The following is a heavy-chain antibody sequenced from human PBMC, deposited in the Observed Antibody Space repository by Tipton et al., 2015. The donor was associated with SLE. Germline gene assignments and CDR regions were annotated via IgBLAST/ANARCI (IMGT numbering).Heavy chain of an antibody. Sequence: TLSLTCAVYGGSFSGYYWSWIRQPPGKGLEWIGEINHSGSTNYNPSLKSRVTISVDTSKNQFSLKLSSVTAADTAVHYCARDRRDLWRFGAHFDPWGQGTLVTVSS. CDR1: GGSFSGYY. CDR2: INHSGST. J-gene: IGHJ5*02. CDR3: ARDRRDLWRFGAHFDP. V-gene: IGHV4-34*01. D-gene: IGHD3-10*01.